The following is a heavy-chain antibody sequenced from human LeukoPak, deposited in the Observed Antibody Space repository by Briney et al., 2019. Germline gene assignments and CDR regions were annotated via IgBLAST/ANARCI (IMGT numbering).Heavy chain of an antibody. CDR2: IIPIFGTA. CDR3: ASSKDIVVVPAAVKLDV. CDR1: GGTFSSYA. V-gene: IGHV1-69*05. J-gene: IGHJ6*04. D-gene: IGHD2-2*01. Sequence: SVKVSCKASGGTFSSYAISWVRQAPGQGLEWMGGIIPIFGTANYAQKFQGRVTITTDESTSTAYMELSSLRSEDTAVYYCASSKDIVVVPAAVKLDVWAKGPRSPSPQ.